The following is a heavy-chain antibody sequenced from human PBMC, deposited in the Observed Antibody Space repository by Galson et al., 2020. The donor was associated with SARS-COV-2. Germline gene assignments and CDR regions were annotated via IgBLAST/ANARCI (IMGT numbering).Heavy chain of an antibody. V-gene: IGHV3-23*01. Sequence: GESLKISCAASGFTFSSYAMSWVRQALGKGLEWVSAISGSGGSTYYADSVKGRFTISRDNSKNTLYLQMNSLRAEDTAVYYCAKAEVVIAIHSPSDWGQGTLVTVSS. CDR2: ISGSGGST. CDR1: GFTFSSYA. J-gene: IGHJ4*02. CDR3: AKAEVVIAIHSPSD. D-gene: IGHD2-21*01.